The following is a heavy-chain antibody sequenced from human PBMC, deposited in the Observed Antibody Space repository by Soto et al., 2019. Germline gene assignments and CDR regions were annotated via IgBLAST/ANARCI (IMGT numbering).Heavy chain of an antibody. CDR1: GFGFDEYG. J-gene: IGHJ4*02. Sequence: EVYLVESGGGVVRPGGSLRLSCAASGFGFDEYGMSWVRQGPGKGLEWVSGINRHGDSTGYADSVKGRFTISGDNAKNSLYLEMNGLRAEDTAFYYCARDHRWGYEYGDYGDSWGQGTLVTVSS. CDR3: ARDHRWGYEYGDYGDS. D-gene: IGHD4-17*01. CDR2: INRHGDST. V-gene: IGHV3-20*04.